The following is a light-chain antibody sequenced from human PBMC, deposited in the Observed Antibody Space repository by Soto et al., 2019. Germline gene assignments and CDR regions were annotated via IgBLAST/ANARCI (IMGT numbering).Light chain of an antibody. CDR2: AAS. J-gene: IGKJ5*01. CDR3: QQSYSTPIT. V-gene: IGKV1-39*01. Sequence: DIQMTQSPSSLSASVGDRVTITCRASQNISNYLNWYQQKPGKAPELLIYAASSLQSGVPSRFSGSGSGTDFTLTISSLQPEDFATYYCQQSYSTPITFGQGTRLEIK. CDR1: QNISNY.